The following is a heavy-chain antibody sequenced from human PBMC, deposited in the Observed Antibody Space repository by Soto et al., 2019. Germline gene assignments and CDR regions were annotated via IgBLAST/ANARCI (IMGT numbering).Heavy chain of an antibody. CDR3: ARKDKSGYFNWFDP. CDR2: IFPSDSDT. D-gene: IGHD3-22*01. J-gene: IGHJ5*02. V-gene: IGHV5-51*01. Sequence: GESLKIPCRTSGYEITSSWIAWVRQLPGKGLECMGIIFPSDSDTRYSPSFQGQVTISADRSTSTVFLQWASLKASDTAVYFCARKDKSGYFNWFDPWGQGTLVTVSS. CDR1: GYEITSSW.